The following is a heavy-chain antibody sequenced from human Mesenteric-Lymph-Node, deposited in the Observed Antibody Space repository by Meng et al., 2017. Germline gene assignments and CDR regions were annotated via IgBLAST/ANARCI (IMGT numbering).Heavy chain of an antibody. V-gene: IGHV3-66*02. Sequence: ETLSLTCTVSGASISSGNYYWSWIRQPAGKGLEWVSVIYLGGGRTSYAESVKGRFTISRDNSKNTLYRQMTNLGIEDTAVYYCARSPGGMDWGQGTLVTVSS. J-gene: IGHJ4*02. CDR3: ARSPGGMD. CDR1: GASISSGNYY. CDR2: IYLGGGRT. D-gene: IGHD3-16*01.